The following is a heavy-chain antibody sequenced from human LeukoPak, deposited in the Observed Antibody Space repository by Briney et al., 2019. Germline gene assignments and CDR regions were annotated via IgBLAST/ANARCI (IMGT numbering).Heavy chain of an antibody. D-gene: IGHD3-9*01. J-gene: IGHJ4*02. Sequence: GGSLRLSCAASGFTFSNAWISWVRQAPGKGLEWVGRIKSKTDGGTTDYAAPVKGRFTISRDDSKNTLYLQMNSLKTEDTAVYYCTTDGLRYFDPFDYWGQGTLVTVSS. CDR1: GFTFSNAW. CDR2: IKSKTDGGTT. CDR3: TTDGLRYFDPFDY. V-gene: IGHV3-15*01.